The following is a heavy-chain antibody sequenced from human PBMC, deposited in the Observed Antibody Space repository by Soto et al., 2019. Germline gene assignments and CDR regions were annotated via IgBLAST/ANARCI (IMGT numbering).Heavy chain of an antibody. V-gene: IGHV3-30*18. CDR2: VSYDGSYK. Sequence: QVQLVESGGGVAQLGRSLRLSCAVSGFTFSDYGMHWVRQAPGKGLEWVAVVSYDGSYKYYADSVKGRFTVSRDLSGNTLFLQMNSLRLEDTAVYFCAKEMYPRTVLDSSSPWGDYWGQGTLVAVSS. J-gene: IGHJ4*02. D-gene: IGHD6-6*01. CDR3: AKEMYPRTVLDSSSPWGDY. CDR1: GFTFSDYG.